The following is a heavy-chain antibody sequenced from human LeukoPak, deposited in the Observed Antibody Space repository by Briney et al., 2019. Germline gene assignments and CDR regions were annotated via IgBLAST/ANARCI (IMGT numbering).Heavy chain of an antibody. V-gene: IGHV1-2*02. CDR3: ARDRAVATIGGVDY. Sequence: ASVKVSCKASGYTFTCYYMHWVRQAPGQGLEWMGWISPNSGGTNYAQKFQGRVTMTRDTSISTAYMELSSLRSDDTAVYYCARDRAVATIGGVDYWGQGTLVTVSS. D-gene: IGHD5-12*01. CDR2: ISPNSGGT. CDR1: GYTFTCYY. J-gene: IGHJ4*02.